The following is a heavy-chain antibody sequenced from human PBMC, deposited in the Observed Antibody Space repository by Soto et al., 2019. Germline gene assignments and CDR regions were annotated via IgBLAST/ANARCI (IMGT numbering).Heavy chain of an antibody. D-gene: IGHD1-26*01. CDR1: GFTFSSYG. V-gene: IGHV3-30*18. CDR3: VKDNLHSGSYENWSFDL. J-gene: IGHJ2*01. CDR2: ISFDGNYK. Sequence: QVQLVESGGGVVQPGRSLRLSCVGSGFTFSSYGMHWVRQAPGKGLEWLAVISFDGNYKYHADSVKGRFTISRDNSKNTRFMAMSSLRPEDTAVYYCVKDNLHSGSYENWSFDLWGRGTLVTVSS.